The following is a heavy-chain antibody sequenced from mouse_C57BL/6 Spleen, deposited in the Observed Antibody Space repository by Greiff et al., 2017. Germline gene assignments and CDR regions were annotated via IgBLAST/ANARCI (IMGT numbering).Heavy chain of an antibody. V-gene: IGHV1-7*01. Sequence: VKLMESGAELAKPGASVKLSCKASGYTFTSYWMHWVKQRPGQGLEWIGYINPSSGYTKYNQKFKDKATLTADKSSSTAYMQLSSLTYEDSAVYYCAIIYYSNLGAMDYWGQGTSVTVSS. D-gene: IGHD2-5*01. CDR2: INPSSGYT. J-gene: IGHJ4*01. CDR3: AIIYYSNLGAMDY. CDR1: GYTFTSYW.